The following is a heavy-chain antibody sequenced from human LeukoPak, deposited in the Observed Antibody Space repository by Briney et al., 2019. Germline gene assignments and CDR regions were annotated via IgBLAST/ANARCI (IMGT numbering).Heavy chain of an antibody. J-gene: IGHJ4*02. Sequence: PSETLSLTCAVYGGSFSGYYWSWIRQPPGKGLEWIGEINHSGSTNYNPSLKSRVTISVDKSKNQFSLNLSSVTAADTAVYYCARTYTDYAASFFDYWGQGALVTVSS. CDR1: GGSFSGYY. CDR2: INHSGST. CDR3: ARTYTDYAASFFDY. V-gene: IGHV4-34*01. D-gene: IGHD4-17*01.